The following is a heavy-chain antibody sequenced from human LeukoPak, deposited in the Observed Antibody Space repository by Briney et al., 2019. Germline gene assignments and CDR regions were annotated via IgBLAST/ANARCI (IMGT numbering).Heavy chain of an antibody. CDR3: AESIAAAGRRAYFDY. CDR1: GYTFTSYY. CDR2: INPNSGGT. J-gene: IGHJ4*02. D-gene: IGHD6-13*01. Sequence: ASVKVSCKASGYTFTSYYMHWVRQAPGQGLEWMGWINPNSGGTNYAQKFQGRVTMTRDTSISTAYMELSRLRSDDTAVYYCAESIAAAGRRAYFDYWGQGTLVTVSS. V-gene: IGHV1-2*02.